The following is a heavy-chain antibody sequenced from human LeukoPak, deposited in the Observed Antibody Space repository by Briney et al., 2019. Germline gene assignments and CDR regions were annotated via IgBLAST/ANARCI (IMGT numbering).Heavy chain of an antibody. J-gene: IGHJ6*03. D-gene: IGHD4-17*01. CDR3: ARHYGDYWVYYYYYMDV. CDR1: GFSFSGYG. Sequence: GGSLRLSCAASGFSFSGYGMSWVRQAPGKGLEWVSAISGSGGSTYYADSVKGRFTISRDNSKNTVYLQMNTLRAEDTALYFCARHYGDYWVYYYYYMDVWGKGTTVTISS. CDR2: ISGSGGST. V-gene: IGHV3-23*01.